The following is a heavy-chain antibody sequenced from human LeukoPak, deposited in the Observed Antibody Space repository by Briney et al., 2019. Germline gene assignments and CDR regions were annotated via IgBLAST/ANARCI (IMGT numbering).Heavy chain of an antibody. V-gene: IGHV1-8*03. D-gene: IGHD5-12*01. J-gene: IGHJ6*03. Sequence: ASVKVSCKASGYTFTSYDINWVRQATGQGLEWMGWMNPNSGNTGYAQKFQGRVTITRNTSISTAYMELSSLRSDDTAVYYCARGGGYDVGGGYYYYYMDVWGKGTTVTVSS. CDR3: ARGGGYDVGGGYYYYYMDV. CDR2: MNPNSGNT. CDR1: GYTFTSYD.